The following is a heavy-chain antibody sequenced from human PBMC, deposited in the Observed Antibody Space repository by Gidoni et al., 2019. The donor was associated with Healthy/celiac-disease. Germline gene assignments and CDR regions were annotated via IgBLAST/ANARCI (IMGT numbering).Heavy chain of an antibody. CDR3: ARWGVGAPPAAFDY. CDR2: ISSSSSYI. Sequence: EVQLGESGGGLVKPGGSLRLSCAASGFTCSSYSMNWVRQAPGKGLEWVSSISSSSSYIYYADSVKGRFTISRDNAKNSLYLQMNSLRAEDTAVYYCARWGVGAPPAAFDYWGQGTLVTVSS. V-gene: IGHV3-21*01. CDR1: GFTCSSYS. D-gene: IGHD3-10*01. J-gene: IGHJ4*02.